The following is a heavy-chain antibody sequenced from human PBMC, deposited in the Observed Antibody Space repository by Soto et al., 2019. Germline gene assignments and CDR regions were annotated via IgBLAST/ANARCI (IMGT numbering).Heavy chain of an antibody. CDR1: GFTFSNYD. CDR3: SRDMHPNAPRSFLGWFDY. D-gene: IGHD2-2*01. Sequence: GGSLRLSCAASGFTFSNYDMHWVRQAPGEGLDWVAFISYGGSNKYYADSVKGRFTISRDNSKNTLYLQMNSLRSEDTAVDYCSRDMHPNAPRSFLGWFDYWGQGTLVTVSS. J-gene: IGHJ5*01. V-gene: IGHV3-30*03. CDR2: ISYGGSNK.